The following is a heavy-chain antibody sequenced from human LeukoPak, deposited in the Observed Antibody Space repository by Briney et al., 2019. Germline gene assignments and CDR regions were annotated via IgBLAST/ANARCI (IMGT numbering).Heavy chain of an antibody. D-gene: IGHD6-13*01. J-gene: IGHJ3*02. CDR2: TYSGGST. CDR3: ARGSSWPMFDI. CDR1: GFTVSNHY. Sequence: PGGPLRLSCVASGFTVSNHYMSWVRQTPGKGLEWVSITYSGGSTYYADSVKGRFSISRDNSKNTLFLQMNSLRGEDTAVYYCARGSSWPMFDIWGQGTMVTVSS. V-gene: IGHV3-66*02.